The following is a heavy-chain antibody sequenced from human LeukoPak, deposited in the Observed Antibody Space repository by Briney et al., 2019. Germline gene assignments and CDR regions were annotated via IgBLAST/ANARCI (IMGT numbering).Heavy chain of an antibody. Sequence: GGSLRFSCAASGFTFSTYRMHWVRQAPGKGLVWVSRVNSDGITTTYADSVRGRFTISRDNAKNTLHLQMNGLRAEDTAVYYCAREHVIDGSGNRHFDYWGQGTLVTVAS. V-gene: IGHV3-74*01. D-gene: IGHD3-10*01. J-gene: IGHJ4*01. CDR1: GFTFSTYR. CDR3: AREHVIDGSGNRHFDY. CDR2: VNSDGITT.